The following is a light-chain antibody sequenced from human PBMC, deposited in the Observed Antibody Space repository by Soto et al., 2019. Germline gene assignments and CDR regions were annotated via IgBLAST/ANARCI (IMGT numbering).Light chain of an antibody. V-gene: IGLV1-51*01. CDR2: DNN. J-gene: IGLJ3*02. CDR1: TSNIGNNY. Sequence: QSVLTQPPSVSAAPGQKVTISCSGSTSNIGNNYVSWYQQLPGTAPKLLIYDNNKRPSGIPDRFSGSKSDTSATLGITGLQAGDEADYYCGTWDNSLSEVVFGGGTKLTVL. CDR3: GTWDNSLSEVV.